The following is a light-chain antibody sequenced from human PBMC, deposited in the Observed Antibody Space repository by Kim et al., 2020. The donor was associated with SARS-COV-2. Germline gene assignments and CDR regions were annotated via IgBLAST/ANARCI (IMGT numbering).Light chain of an antibody. Sequence: EIVMTQSPATLSVSPGERATLSCRASQSVSSNLAWYQQKPGQAPRLLIYGASTRATGIPARFSGSGSGTEFTLTISSLQSEDFAVYYCEKYNNWPPLTFGAGRKVDIK. CDR1: QSVSSN. V-gene: IGKV3-15*01. J-gene: IGKJ4*01. CDR3: EKYNNWPPLT. CDR2: GAS.